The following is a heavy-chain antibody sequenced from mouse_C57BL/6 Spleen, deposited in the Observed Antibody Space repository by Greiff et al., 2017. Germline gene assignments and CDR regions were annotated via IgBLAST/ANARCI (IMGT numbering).Heavy chain of an antibody. CDR3: ARDEDGYSFAD. CDR1: GFTFSSYA. Sequence: DVLLVQSGAGLVKPGGSLKLSCAASGFTFSSYAMSWVRQTPEKRLEWVGTISHGGSYTYYPDNVKGRFTMTRDTAKNTLYMQMSQLRSEDTAVYYCARDEDGYSFADWGQGTLVTVSA. D-gene: IGHD2-3*01. J-gene: IGHJ3*01. V-gene: IGHV5-4*01. CDR2: ISHGGSYT.